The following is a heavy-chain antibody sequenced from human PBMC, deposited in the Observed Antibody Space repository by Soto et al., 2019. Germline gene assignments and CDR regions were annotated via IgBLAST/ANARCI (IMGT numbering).Heavy chain of an antibody. D-gene: IGHD2-2*01. CDR3: ARVRDQLLFYYYYGMDV. CDR1: GFTFSSYA. Sequence: GGSLRLSXAASGFTFSSYAMHWVRQVPGKGLEWVAVISYDGSNKYYADSVKGRFTISRDNSKNTLYLQMNSLRAEDTAVYYCARVRDQLLFYYYYGMDVWGQGTTVTVSS. CDR2: ISYDGSNK. J-gene: IGHJ6*02. V-gene: IGHV3-30-3*01.